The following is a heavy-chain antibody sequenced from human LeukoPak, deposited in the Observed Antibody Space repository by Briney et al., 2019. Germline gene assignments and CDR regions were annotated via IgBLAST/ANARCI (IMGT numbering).Heavy chain of an antibody. Sequence: EASVRVSCKASGYTFTSYGTSWVRQAPGQGLEWMGGIIPIFGTANYAQKFQGRVTITTDESTSTAYMELSSLRSEDTAVYYCATSGRSGSYLGSHPIDIWGQGTMVTVSS. V-gene: IGHV1-69*05. D-gene: IGHD1-26*01. CDR3: ATSGRSGSYLGSHPIDI. CDR1: GYTFTSYG. J-gene: IGHJ3*02. CDR2: IIPIFGTA.